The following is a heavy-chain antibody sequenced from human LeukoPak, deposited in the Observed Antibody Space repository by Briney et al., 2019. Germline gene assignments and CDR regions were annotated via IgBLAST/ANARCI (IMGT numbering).Heavy chain of an antibody. CDR1: GFTFSDYY. J-gene: IGHJ4*02. D-gene: IGHD2-2*01. CDR2: ISSSGSTI. Sequence: GGSLRLSCAASGFTFSDYYMSWLRQAPGKGLEWVSYISSSGSTIYYADSVQGRFTISRDNAKNSLYLQMNSQRAEDTAVYYCARDCSSTSCYRTLYYWGEGTLVTVSP. V-gene: IGHV3-11*04. CDR3: ARDCSSTSCYRTLYY.